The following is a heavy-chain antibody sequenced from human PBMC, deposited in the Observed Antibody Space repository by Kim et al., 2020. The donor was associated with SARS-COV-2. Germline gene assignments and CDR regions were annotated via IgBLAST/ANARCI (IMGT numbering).Heavy chain of an antibody. Sequence: DSVKGRFTISRDNSKNTLYLQMNSLRAEDTAVYYCAKSDGFIAAAGHFDYWGQGTLVTVSS. J-gene: IGHJ4*02. D-gene: IGHD6-13*01. CDR3: AKSDGFIAAAGHFDY. V-gene: IGHV3-23*01.